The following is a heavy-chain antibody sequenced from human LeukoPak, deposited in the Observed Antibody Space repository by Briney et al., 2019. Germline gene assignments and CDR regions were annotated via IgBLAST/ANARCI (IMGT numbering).Heavy chain of an antibody. CDR2: IKQDGSEK. CDR1: GFTFSSYW. Sequence: GGSLRLSCAASGFTFSSYWMSWVRQAPGKGLEWVANIKQDGSEKYYVDSVKGRFTISRDNAKNSLYLQMISLRAGDTAVYYCARDWADPVRLRDVTWGQGILVTVSS. CDR3: ARDWADPVRLRDVT. V-gene: IGHV3-7*01. D-gene: IGHD4-17*01. J-gene: IGHJ5*02.